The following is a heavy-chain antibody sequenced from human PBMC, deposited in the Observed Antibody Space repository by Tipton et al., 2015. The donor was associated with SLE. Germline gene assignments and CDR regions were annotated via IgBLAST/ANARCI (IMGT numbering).Heavy chain of an antibody. CDR3: ARRGQLLLSRLFYYYMDV. CDR1: GDSISSGTYY. D-gene: IGHD2-2*01. J-gene: IGHJ6*03. CDR2: IDTSGDT. V-gene: IGHV4-61*02. Sequence: TLSLTCTVSGDSISSGTYYWSWIRQPAGKGLEWIGRIDTSGDTKYSPSLKSRITISVDTSKNQFSLKLSSVTAADTAVYYCARRGQLLLSRLFYYYMDVWGKGTTVTISS.